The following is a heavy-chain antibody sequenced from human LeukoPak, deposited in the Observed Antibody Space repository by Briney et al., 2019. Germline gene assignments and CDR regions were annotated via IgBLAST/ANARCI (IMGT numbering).Heavy chain of an antibody. V-gene: IGHV3-30*02. CDR1: GFTFSDYG. Sequence: GGSLRLSCAASGFTFSDYGMVWVRVRQAPGKGLEWMAFIRFDGSITYYADSVRDRFTISRDNSKNTLYLQMNSLRAEDTAVYYCARRAGAYSHPYDYWGQGTLVTVSS. J-gene: IGHJ4*02. D-gene: IGHD4/OR15-4a*01. CDR3: ARRAGAYSHPYDY. CDR2: IRFDGSIT.